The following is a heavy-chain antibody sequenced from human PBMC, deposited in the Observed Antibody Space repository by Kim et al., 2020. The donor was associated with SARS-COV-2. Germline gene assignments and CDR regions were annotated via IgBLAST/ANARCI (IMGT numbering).Heavy chain of an antibody. CDR3: ARVARGSGYPAFVYYYY. V-gene: IGHV3-64*01. J-gene: IGHJ6*01. CDR2: ISSNGGST. D-gene: IGHD3-22*01. CDR1: GFTFSSYA. Sequence: GGSLRLSCAASGFTFSSYAMHWVRQAPGKGLEYVSAISSNGGSTYYANSVKGRFTISRDNSKNTLYLQMGSLRAEDMAVYYCARVARGSGYPAFVYYYY.